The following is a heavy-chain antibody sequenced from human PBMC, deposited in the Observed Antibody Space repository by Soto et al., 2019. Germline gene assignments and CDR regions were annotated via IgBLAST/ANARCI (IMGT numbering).Heavy chain of an antibody. CDR3: ATATGYHPPYYYYGMDV. J-gene: IGHJ6*02. V-gene: IGHV1-24*01. CDR2: FDPEDGET. Sequence: ASVEVSCKXSGYTLTELSMHWVRQAPGKGLEWMGGFDPEDGETIYAQKFQGRVTMTEDTSTDTAYMELSSLRSEDTAVYYCATATGYHPPYYYYGMDVWGQGTTVTVS. CDR1: GYTLTELS. D-gene: IGHD3-9*01.